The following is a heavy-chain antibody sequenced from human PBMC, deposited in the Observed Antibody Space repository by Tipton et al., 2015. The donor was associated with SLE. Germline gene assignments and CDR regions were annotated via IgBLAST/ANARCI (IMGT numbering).Heavy chain of an antibody. CDR3: ARLAAGGYYDSSGSGYFDY. Sequence: TLSLTCTVSGGSISRYYWSWIRQSPGKGLEWIGYIYYSGTTKYNPSLKSRVTMSVDTSKNQFSLRLTSVTAADTAVYYCARLAAGGYYDSSGSGYFDYWGQGTLVTVSS. D-gene: IGHD3-22*01. CDR2: IYYSGTT. J-gene: IGHJ4*02. CDR1: GGSISRYY. V-gene: IGHV4-59*01.